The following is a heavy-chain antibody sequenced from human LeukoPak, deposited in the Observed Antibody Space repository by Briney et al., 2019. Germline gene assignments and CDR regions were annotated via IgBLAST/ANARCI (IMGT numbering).Heavy chain of an antibody. CDR2: INHSGST. J-gene: IGHJ6*03. D-gene: IGHD2-15*01. V-gene: IGHV4-34*01. Sequence: NSSETLSLTCAVYGGSFSGYYWSWIRQPPGKGLEWIGEINHSGSTTYNPSLKSRVTISVDTSKNQFSLRLSSVTAADTAVYYCARGPTPHYSYYYMDVWGKGTTVTVSS. CDR3: ARGPTPHYSYYYMDV. CDR1: GGSFSGYY.